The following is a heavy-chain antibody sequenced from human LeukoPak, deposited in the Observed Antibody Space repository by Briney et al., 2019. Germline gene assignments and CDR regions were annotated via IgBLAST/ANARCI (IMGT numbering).Heavy chain of an antibody. CDR3: ARHEQVQNTLDY. Sequence: SETLSLTCAVYGGSFSGYYWSWIRQPPGKGLEWMGEINHSGSTYYNPSLKSRATISVDTSKNQFSLKISSVTAADTAVYYCARHEQVQNTLDYWGQGTLVTVSS. D-gene: IGHD2/OR15-2a*01. J-gene: IGHJ4*02. V-gene: IGHV4-34*01. CDR2: INHSGST. CDR1: GGSFSGYY.